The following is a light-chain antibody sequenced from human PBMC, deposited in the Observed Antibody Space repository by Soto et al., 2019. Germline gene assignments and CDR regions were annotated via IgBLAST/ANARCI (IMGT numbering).Light chain of an antibody. J-gene: IGKJ1*01. Sequence: IQMAQSPFSLSSSVGARVPIPCRASQSISSYLNWYQQKPGKAPKLPIYAASSLQSGVPSRFSGSGSGTDFTLTISSLQPEDFATYYCQQSYSTPPTFGQGTKVDI. V-gene: IGKV1-39*01. CDR3: QQSYSTPPT. CDR1: QSISSY. CDR2: AAS.